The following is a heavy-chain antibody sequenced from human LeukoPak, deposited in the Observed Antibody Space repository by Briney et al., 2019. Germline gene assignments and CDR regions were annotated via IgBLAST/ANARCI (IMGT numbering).Heavy chain of an antibody. V-gene: IGHV3-21*01. D-gene: IGHD1-26*01. CDR1: GFTLRNYN. CDR3: ARDASGSSTGLIDS. J-gene: IGHJ4*02. CDR2: ISTSSYYI. Sequence: PGGSLRLSCAASGFTLRNYNMHWVRQAPGKGLEWVSYISTSSYYIYYADSVKGRFTISRDDAKNSLFLQMNSLRAEDTAIYYCARDASGSSTGLIDSWGQGTLVTVSS.